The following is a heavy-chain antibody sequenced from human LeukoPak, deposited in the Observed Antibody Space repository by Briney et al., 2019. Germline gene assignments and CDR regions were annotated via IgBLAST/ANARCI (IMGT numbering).Heavy chain of an antibody. CDR2: FYYSGST. D-gene: IGHD3-16*01. Sequence: SETLSLTCTVSGGSISSYYWSWIRQPPGKGLEWIGYFYYSGSTNYNPSLKRRVTISGDTPKNQFSLKLNSVTAADTAVYYCATSGGVLTPFDYWGQGTLVTVSS. CDR3: ATSGGVLTPFDY. J-gene: IGHJ4*02. CDR1: GGSISSYY. V-gene: IGHV4-59*01.